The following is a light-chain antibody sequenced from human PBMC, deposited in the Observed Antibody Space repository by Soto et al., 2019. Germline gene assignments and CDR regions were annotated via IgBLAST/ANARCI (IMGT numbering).Light chain of an antibody. CDR2: GNS. CDR3: QSYDSSLSGVV. CDR1: SSNIGAGYD. Sequence: QSVLTQPPSVSGAPGQRVTMSCTGSSSNIGAGYDVHWYQQLPGTAPRLLIYGNSNRPSGVPDRFSGSNSGTSASLAITGLQAEDEADYYCQSYDSSLSGVVFGGGTKLTVL. V-gene: IGLV1-40*01. J-gene: IGLJ2*01.